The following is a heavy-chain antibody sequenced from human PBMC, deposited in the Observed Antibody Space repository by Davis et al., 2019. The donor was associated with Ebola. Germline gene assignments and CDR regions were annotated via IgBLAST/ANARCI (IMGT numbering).Heavy chain of an antibody. J-gene: IGHJ6*02. V-gene: IGHV1-8*01. CDR3: ARGSKQQLGYYYYYGMDV. Sequence: ASVKVSCKASGYTFTSYDINWVRQATGQGLEWMGWMNPNSGNTGYAQKFQGRVTMTRNTSISTAYMELSSLRSEDTAVYYCARGSKQQLGYYYYYGMDVWGQGTTVTVSS. CDR2: MNPNSGNT. CDR1: GYTFTSYD. D-gene: IGHD6-13*01.